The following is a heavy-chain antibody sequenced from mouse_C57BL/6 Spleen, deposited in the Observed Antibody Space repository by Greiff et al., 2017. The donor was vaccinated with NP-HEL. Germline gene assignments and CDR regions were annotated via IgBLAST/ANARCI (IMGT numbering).Heavy chain of an antibody. CDR1: GYTFTNYW. CDR3: ARYSNYVRAMDY. J-gene: IGHJ4*01. D-gene: IGHD2-5*01. CDR2: IYPVGGYT. Sequence: QVQLQQSGAELVRPGTSVKMSCKASGYTFTNYWIGWAKQRPGHGLEWIGDIYPVGGYTNYNEKFKGKATLTADKSSSTAYMQFSSLTSEDSAIYYCARYSNYVRAMDYWGQGTSVTVSS. V-gene: IGHV1-63*01.